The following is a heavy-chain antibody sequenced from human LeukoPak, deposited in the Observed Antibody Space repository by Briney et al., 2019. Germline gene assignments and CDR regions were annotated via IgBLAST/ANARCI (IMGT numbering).Heavy chain of an antibody. D-gene: IGHD3-9*01. Sequence: PGGSLRLSCATSGFTFTNYWMVWVRQAPGKGLVRVSRINSDGRTTNYADSAKGRFTISRDNAKNTLYLQMKSLRAEDTAVYYCARSPENYDVLTGYYGWYFDLWGRGTLVTVSS. CDR1: GFTFTNYW. V-gene: IGHV3-74*01. J-gene: IGHJ2*01. CDR3: ARSPENYDVLTGYYGWYFDL. CDR2: INSDGRTT.